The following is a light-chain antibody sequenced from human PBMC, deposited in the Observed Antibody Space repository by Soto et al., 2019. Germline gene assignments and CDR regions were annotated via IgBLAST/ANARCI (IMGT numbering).Light chain of an antibody. Sequence: QSVLTQPPSVSGAPGQRVTISCTGSSSNIGAGYDVHWYQQLPGTAPKLLIYGNSNRPSGVPDPFSGSKSGTSASLAITGLQAEDEADDYCQSYDSSLSGYVVFGGGTKLTVL. CDR2: GNS. V-gene: IGLV1-40*01. J-gene: IGLJ2*01. CDR3: QSYDSSLSGYVV. CDR1: SSNIGAGYD.